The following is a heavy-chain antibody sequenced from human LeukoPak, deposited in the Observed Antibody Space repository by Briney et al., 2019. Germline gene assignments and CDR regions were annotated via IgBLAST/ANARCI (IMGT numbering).Heavy chain of an antibody. J-gene: IGHJ4*02. CDR3: VQTYCSTTRCSPGFDN. CDR1: GVTFKISG. V-gene: IGHV3-23*01. CDR2: ISGSGDST. Sequence: HPGGSLRLSCVASGVTFKISGMAWVRQAPGKGLECVSVISGSGDSTDYSNSVKGHFTISRDNSKNTGFLQMDSLRVEDSAVYFCVQTYCSTTRCSPGFDNWGQGTLVTVSP. D-gene: IGHD2-2*01.